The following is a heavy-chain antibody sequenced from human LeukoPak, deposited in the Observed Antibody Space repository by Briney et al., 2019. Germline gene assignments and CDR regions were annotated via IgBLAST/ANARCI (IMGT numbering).Heavy chain of an antibody. V-gene: IGHV1-18*01. CDR3: ARGPLRRFLESSGGWFDP. Sequence: SVKVSCKASGYTFTSYGISWVRQAPGQGLEWMGWISAYNGNTNYAQKFQGRVTMTRDMSTSTVYMELSSLRSEDTAVYYCARGPLRRFLESSGGWFDPWGQGTLVTVSS. D-gene: IGHD3-3*01. CDR2: ISAYNGNT. J-gene: IGHJ5*02. CDR1: GYTFTSYG.